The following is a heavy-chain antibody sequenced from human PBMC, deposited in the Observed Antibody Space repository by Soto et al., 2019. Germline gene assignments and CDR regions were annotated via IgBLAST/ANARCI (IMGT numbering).Heavy chain of an antibody. CDR2: ISSSGSTI. D-gene: IGHD3-22*01. Sequence: LRLSCAASGFTFSSYEMNWVRQAPGKGLEWVSYISSSGSTIYYADSVKGRFTISRDNAKNSLYLQMNSLRAEDTAVYYCARAPRYSSGYHNLAFDYWGQGTLVTVSS. J-gene: IGHJ4*02. CDR3: ARAPRYSSGYHNLAFDY. V-gene: IGHV3-48*03. CDR1: GFTFSSYE.